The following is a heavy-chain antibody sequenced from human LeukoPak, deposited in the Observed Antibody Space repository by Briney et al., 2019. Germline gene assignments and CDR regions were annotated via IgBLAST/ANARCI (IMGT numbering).Heavy chain of an antibody. CDR1: GYTFTGYY. CDR3: AKGSRSNGYYIDY. V-gene: IGHV1-2*02. CDR2: INPNSGGT. J-gene: IGHJ4*02. D-gene: IGHD6-6*01. Sequence: GASVKVSCKASGYTFTGYYMHWVRQAPGQGLEWMGWINPNSGGTNYAQKFQGRVTMTRDTSISTAYMELNSLRAEDTAVYYCAKGSRSNGYYIDYWGQGTLVTVSS.